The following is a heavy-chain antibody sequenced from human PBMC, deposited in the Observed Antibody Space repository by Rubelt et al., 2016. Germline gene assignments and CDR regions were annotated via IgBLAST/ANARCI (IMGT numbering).Heavy chain of an antibody. D-gene: IGHD3-10*01. CDR2: IWYDGSNK. CDR1: GFTFSSYG. V-gene: IGHV3-33*01. Sequence: GGGVVQPGRSLRLSCAASGFTFSSYGMHWVRQAPGKGLEWVAVIWYDGSNKYYADSVKGRFTISRETSKNTLYLQMNSLRAEDTAVYYCARLAYYYGSGSSYNLDYWGQGNLVTVSS. J-gene: IGHJ4*02. CDR3: ARLAYYYGSGSSYNLDY.